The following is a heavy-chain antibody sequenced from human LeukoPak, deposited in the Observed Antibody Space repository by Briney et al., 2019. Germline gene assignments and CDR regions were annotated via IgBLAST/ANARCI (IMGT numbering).Heavy chain of an antibody. J-gene: IGHJ4*02. CDR2: INPNSGGT. V-gene: IGHV1-2*04. CDR1: GYTFTGYY. D-gene: IGHD1-26*01. CDR3: ARAHGRWRNGFDY. Sequence: ASVKVSCKASGYTFTGYYMHWVRQAPGQGLEWMGWINPNSGGTNYAQKFQGWVTMTRDTSISTAYMELSRLRSDDTAVYYCARAHGRWRNGFDYWGQGTLVTVSS.